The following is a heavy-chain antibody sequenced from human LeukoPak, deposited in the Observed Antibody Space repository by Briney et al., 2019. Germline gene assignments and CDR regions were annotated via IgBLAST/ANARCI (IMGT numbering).Heavy chain of an antibody. CDR3: ARVPITVVAAIVGWFDP. J-gene: IGHJ5*02. CDR1: GYTFTSYG. D-gene: IGHD2-15*01. CDR2: ISAYNGNT. V-gene: IGHV1-18*01. Sequence: ASEKVSCKASGYTFTSYGISWVRQAPGQGLEWMGWISAYNGNTNYAQKLQGRVTMTTDTSTSTAYMELRSLRSDDTAVYYCARVPITVVAAIVGWFDPWGQGTLVTVSS.